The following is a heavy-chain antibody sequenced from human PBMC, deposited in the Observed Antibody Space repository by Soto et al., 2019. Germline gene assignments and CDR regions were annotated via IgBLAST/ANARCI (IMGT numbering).Heavy chain of an antibody. Sequence: QVQLVESGGGVVQPGRSLRLSCAASGFTFSSYAMHWVRQAPGKGLEWVAVISYDGSNKYYADSVKGRFTISRDNSKNTLYLQMNSLRAEDTAVYYCARGKGYDFWSGYYLHYYGMDVWGQGTTVTVSS. V-gene: IGHV3-30-3*01. CDR1: GFTFSSYA. D-gene: IGHD3-3*01. CDR3: ARGKGYDFWSGYYLHYYGMDV. CDR2: ISYDGSNK. J-gene: IGHJ6*02.